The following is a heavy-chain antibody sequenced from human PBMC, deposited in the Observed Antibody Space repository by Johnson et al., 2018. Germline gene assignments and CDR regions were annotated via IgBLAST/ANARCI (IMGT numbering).Heavy chain of an antibody. J-gene: IGHJ6*03. D-gene: IGHD1-14*01. CDR3: ARDRRYEEKFYYMDV. CDR2: ISVSGDYA. CDR1: GFSFSDHG. V-gene: IGHV3-23*04. Sequence: VQLVESGGGLVQXGGSLRLXCAASGFSFSDHGMTWVRQAPGMGLEWVSTISVSGDYAHYADPAQGRFTLSRDNSRNTLYLQMNSRRTEDTAVYYCARDRRYEEKFYYMDVWGKGTTVTVSS.